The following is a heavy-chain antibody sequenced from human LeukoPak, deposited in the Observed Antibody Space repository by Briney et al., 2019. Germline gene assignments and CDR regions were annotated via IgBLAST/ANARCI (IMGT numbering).Heavy chain of an antibody. Sequence: GASVKVSCKASGYTFTGYYMHWVRQAPGQGLEWMGWINPNSGGTNYAQKFQGRVTMTTDPSISTAYMELGRRRCDDTAVYSWARVLGRGLAHERGGGYWGQGTLVTVSS. V-gene: IGHV1-2*02. CDR2: INPNSGGT. J-gene: IGHJ4*02. CDR1: GYTFTGYY. CDR3: ARVLGRGLAHERGGGY. D-gene: IGHD6-19*01.